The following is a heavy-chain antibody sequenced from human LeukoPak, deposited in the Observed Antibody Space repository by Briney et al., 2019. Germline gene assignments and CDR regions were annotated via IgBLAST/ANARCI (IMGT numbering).Heavy chain of an antibody. CDR3: ARAYYDSSGYPLDY. J-gene: IGHJ4*02. CDR1: GYTFTSYA. Sequence: ASVKVSCKASGYTFTSYAMHWVRQAPGQRLEWMGWINAGNGNTKYSQEFQGRVTITRDTSASTAYMELSGLRSEDMAVYYCARAYYDSSGYPLDYWGQGTLVTVSS. CDR2: INAGNGNT. V-gene: IGHV1-3*03. D-gene: IGHD3-22*01.